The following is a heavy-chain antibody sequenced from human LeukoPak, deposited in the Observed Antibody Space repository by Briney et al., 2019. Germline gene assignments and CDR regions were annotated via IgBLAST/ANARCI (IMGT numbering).Heavy chain of an antibody. J-gene: IGHJ4*02. Sequence: PGGSLRLSCAASGFTFSKFGMHWVRQTPGKGLEWVALVWNDGSKNYYADSVKGRFTISRDNSKGTLYLLLNSLRAEDTAVYYCAKDWSLGYGCLDYWGQGTLVTVSS. CDR3: AKDWSLGYGCLDY. D-gene: IGHD5-12*01. CDR2: VWNDGSKN. CDR1: GFTFSKFG. V-gene: IGHV3-33*06.